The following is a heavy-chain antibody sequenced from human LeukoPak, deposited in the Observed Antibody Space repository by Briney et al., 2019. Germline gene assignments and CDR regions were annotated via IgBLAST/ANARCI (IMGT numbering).Heavy chain of an antibody. Sequence: GGSLRLSSAPSGFTFSNYGMSWVRQAPGKGLEWVSAISVSGGSTYYADSQEGRFTISRDNSKNTLYLQMNSLRAEDTAVYYCAKGLWDILVVPDAPFDYWGQGTLVTVSS. CDR1: GFTFSNYG. CDR3: AKGLWDILVVPDAPFDY. D-gene: IGHD2-2*01. CDR2: ISVSGGST. J-gene: IGHJ4*02. V-gene: IGHV3-23*01.